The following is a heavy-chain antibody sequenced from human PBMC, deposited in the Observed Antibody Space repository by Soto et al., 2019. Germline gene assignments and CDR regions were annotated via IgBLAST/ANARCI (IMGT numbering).Heavy chain of an antibody. CDR1: GGSISSYY. D-gene: IGHD3-3*01. Sequence: SETLSLTCTVSGGSISSYYWSWIRQPPGKGLEWIGCIYYSGSTNYNPSLKSRVTISVDTSKNQFSLKLSSVTAADTAVYYCARARSGPSYYDFWSGFIYYYGMDVWGQGTTVTVSS. CDR2: IYYSGST. V-gene: IGHV4-59*01. CDR3: ARARSGPSYYDFWSGFIYYYGMDV. J-gene: IGHJ6*02.